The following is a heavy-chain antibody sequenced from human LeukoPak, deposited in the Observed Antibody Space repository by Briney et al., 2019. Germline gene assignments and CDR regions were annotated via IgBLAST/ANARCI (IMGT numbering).Heavy chain of an antibody. D-gene: IGHD3-22*01. J-gene: IGHJ6*02. Sequence: GGSLRLSCAASGFTFSDYYMSWIRQAPGKGLEWVSYISSSGSTIYYADSVKGRLTISRDNAKNSLYLQMNSLRAEDTAVYYCARVITMIVVGPGYMDVWGQGTTVTVSS. V-gene: IGHV3-11*01. CDR1: GFTFSDYY. CDR2: ISSSGSTI. CDR3: ARVITMIVVGPGYMDV.